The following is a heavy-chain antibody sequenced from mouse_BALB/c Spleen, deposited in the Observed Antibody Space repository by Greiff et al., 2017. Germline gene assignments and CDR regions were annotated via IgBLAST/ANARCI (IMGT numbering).Heavy chain of an antibody. CDR1: GYTFTDYN. D-gene: IGHD4-1*01. CDR3: ARELGRYWYFDV. J-gene: IGHJ1*01. Sequence: EVQLQQSGPELVKPGASVKISCKASGYTFTDYNMHWVKQSHGKSLEWIGYIYPYNGGTGYNQKFKSKATLTVDNSSSTAYMELRSLTSEDSAVYYCARELGRYWYFDVWGAGTTVTVSS. V-gene: IGHV1S29*02. CDR2: IYPYNGGT.